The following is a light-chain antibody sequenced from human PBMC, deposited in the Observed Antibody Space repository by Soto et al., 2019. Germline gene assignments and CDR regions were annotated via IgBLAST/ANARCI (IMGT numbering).Light chain of an antibody. V-gene: IGLV1-40*01. Sequence: QSVLTQPSSVSGAPGQRVTISCTGSSSNIGAGYDVHWYQQLPGTAPNLLIYGNSNRPSGVPDRFSGSKSGTSASLAITGLQAEDEADYYCQSYDSSLSGSQVFGTGTKVTVL. J-gene: IGLJ1*01. CDR3: QSYDSSLSGSQV. CDR1: SSNIGAGYD. CDR2: GNS.